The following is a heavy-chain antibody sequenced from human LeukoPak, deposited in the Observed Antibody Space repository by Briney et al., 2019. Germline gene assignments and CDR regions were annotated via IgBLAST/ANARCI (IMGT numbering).Heavy chain of an antibody. CDR2: IYYSGST. Sequence: PSETLSLTCTVSGGSISSYYWSWIRQPPGKGLEWIGYIYYSGSTNYNPSLKSRVTISVDTSKNQFSLKLSSVTAADTAVYYCGRVRAGNGCFDPGAREPLVTVSS. D-gene: IGHD6-19*01. V-gene: IGHV4-59*01. CDR3: GRVRAGNGCFDP. J-gene: IGHJ5*02. CDR1: GGSISSYY.